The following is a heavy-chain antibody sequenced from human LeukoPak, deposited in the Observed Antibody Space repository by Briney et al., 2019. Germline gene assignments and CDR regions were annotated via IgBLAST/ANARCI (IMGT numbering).Heavy chain of an antibody. D-gene: IGHD6-13*01. CDR2: ISGSGGST. V-gene: IGHV3-23*01. CDR3: AKTAARNYGMDV. J-gene: IGHJ6*02. CDR1: GFTFSSYA. Sequence: GGSLRLSCAASGFTFSSYAMSWVRQAPGKGPEWVSAISGSGGSTYHADSVKGRFTISRDNSKNTLYLQMNSLRVEDTAVYYCAKTAARNYGMDVWGQGTTVTVSS.